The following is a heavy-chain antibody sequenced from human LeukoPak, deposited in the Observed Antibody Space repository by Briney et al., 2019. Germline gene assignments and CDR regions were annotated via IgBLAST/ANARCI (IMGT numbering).Heavy chain of an antibody. CDR3: AKGPIAVAEFDY. CDR1: GFTFSSYA. V-gene: IGHV3-23*01. Sequence: QPGGSLRLSCAASGFTFSSYAMSWVRHAPGKGLAWVSAISGSGGSTYYADSVKGRFTISRDNSKNTLYLQMNSLRAEDTAVYYCAKGPIAVAEFDYWGQGTLVTVSS. J-gene: IGHJ4*02. D-gene: IGHD6-19*01. CDR2: ISGSGGST.